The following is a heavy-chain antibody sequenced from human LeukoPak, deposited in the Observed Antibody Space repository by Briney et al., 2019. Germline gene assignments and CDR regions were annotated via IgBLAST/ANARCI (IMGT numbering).Heavy chain of an antibody. V-gene: IGHV3-23*01. D-gene: IGHD3-3*01. J-gene: IGHJ4*02. CDR1: GFTFSSYA. CDR2: ISGSGGST. CDR3: AKDLSQDYDFWSGYTDY. Sequence: GSLRLSCAASGFTFSSYAMSWVRQAPGKGLEWVSAISGSGGSTYYADSVKGRFTISRDNSKNTLYLQMNSLRAEDTAVYYCAKDLSQDYDFWSGYTDYWGQGTLVTVSS.